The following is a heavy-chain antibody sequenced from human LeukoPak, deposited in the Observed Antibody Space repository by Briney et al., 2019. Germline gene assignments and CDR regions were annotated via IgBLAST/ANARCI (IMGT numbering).Heavy chain of an antibody. D-gene: IGHD1-26*01. CDR3: ARGGLRGSYPLDAFDI. CDR1: GYTFTSYA. Sequence: ASVKVSCKASGYTFTSYAMHWVRQAPGQRLEWMGWINAGNGNTKYSQKFQGRVTMTRDTSTSTVYMELSSLRSEDTAVYYCARGGLRGSYPLDAFDIWGQGTMVTVSS. CDR2: INAGNGNT. V-gene: IGHV1-3*01. J-gene: IGHJ3*02.